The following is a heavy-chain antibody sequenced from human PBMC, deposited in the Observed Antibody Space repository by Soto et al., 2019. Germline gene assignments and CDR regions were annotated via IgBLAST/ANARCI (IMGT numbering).Heavy chain of an antibody. D-gene: IGHD6-19*01. V-gene: IGHV3-23*01. CDR3: AREWGVAGRFDY. J-gene: IGHJ4*02. Sequence: GGSLRLSCAASGFTFSSYAMSWVRQAPGKGLEWVSAISGSGGSTYYADSVKGRFTISRDNSKNTLYLQMNSLRAEDTAVYYSAREWGVAGRFDYWGQGTLVTVSS. CDR2: ISGSGGST. CDR1: GFTFSSYA.